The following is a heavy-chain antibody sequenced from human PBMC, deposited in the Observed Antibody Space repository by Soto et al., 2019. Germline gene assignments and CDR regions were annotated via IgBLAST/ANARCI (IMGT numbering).Heavy chain of an antibody. CDR2: IDPSDSYI. J-gene: IGHJ6*02. V-gene: IGHV5-10-1*01. D-gene: IGHD6-13*01. CDR3: AARIAATWGMDV. CDR1: GYSFTSYW. Sequence: HGESLKISCQGSGYSFTSYWINWVRQMPGKGLEWMGRIDPSDSYINYSPSFQGRVTISADKSISTAYLQWSSLKASDTAMYYCAARIAATWGMDVWGQGTTVTVS.